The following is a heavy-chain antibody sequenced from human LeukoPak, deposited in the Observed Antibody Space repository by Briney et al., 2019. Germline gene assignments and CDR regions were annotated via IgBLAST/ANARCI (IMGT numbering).Heavy chain of an antibody. V-gene: IGHV1-18*01. CDR2: ISAYNGNT. D-gene: IGHD3-9*01. Sequence: ASVTVSCKASGYTFTSYGISWVRQAPGQGLEWMGWISAYNGNTNYAQKLQGRVTMTTDTSTSTAYMELRSLRSDDTAVYYCARARTLRYFDWLFSYMDVWGKGTTVTISS. CDR3: ARARTLRYFDWLFSYMDV. J-gene: IGHJ6*03. CDR1: GYTFTSYG.